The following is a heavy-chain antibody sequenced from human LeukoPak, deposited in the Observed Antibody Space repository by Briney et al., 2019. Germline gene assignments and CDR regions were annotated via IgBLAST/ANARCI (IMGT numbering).Heavy chain of an antibody. CDR3: ARDNSVGDNAWWFDP. Sequence: ASVKVSCKASGYTFTSYYMHWVRQAPGQGLEWMGIINPSGGSTSYAQRFQGRVTMTRDTSTSTVYMELSSLRSEDTAIYYCARDNSVGDNAWWFDPWGQGTLVTVSS. CDR2: INPSGGST. V-gene: IGHV1-46*01. D-gene: IGHD1-26*01. CDR1: GYTFTSYY. J-gene: IGHJ5*02.